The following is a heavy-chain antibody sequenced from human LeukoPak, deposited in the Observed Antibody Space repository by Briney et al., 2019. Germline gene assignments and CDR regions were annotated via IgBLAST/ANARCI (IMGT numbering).Heavy chain of an antibody. J-gene: IGHJ4*02. V-gene: IGHV3-23*01. Sequence: GGSLRLSCATSGFPFETNAMSWVRQAPGKGLEWVATIGNTETFYADSVTGRFTISRHNSKNTVNLQMNRLRVKDTAIYYCAKDWIQFNRVFDCFDSWGQGTLVTVSS. CDR2: IGNTET. CDR3: AKDWIQFNRVFDCFDS. D-gene: IGHD5-18*01. CDR1: GFPFETNA.